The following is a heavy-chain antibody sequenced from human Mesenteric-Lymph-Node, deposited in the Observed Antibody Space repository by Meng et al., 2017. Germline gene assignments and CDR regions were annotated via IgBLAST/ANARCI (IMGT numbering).Heavy chain of an antibody. CDR3: ARADPNSSGWYWEP. V-gene: IGHV4-59*08. CDR2: IYYSGST. J-gene: IGHJ5*02. Sequence: SETLSLTCTVSGGSISSYYWSWIRQPPGKGLEWIGYIYYSGSTNYNPSLKSRVTISVDTSKNQFSLKLRSVTAADTAVYCCARADPNSSGWYWEPWGQGTLVTVPS. D-gene: IGHD6-19*01. CDR1: GGSISSYY.